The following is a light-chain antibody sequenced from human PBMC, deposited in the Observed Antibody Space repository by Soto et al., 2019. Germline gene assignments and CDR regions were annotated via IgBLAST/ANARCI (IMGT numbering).Light chain of an antibody. Sequence: QSPSSLSASTGDRVTITCRASQGISSYLAWYQQKPGKAPKLLIYAASTLQSGVPSRFSGSGSGTDFTLTISCPQSEDFATYYCQQYYSYPGTFGPGTKVDIK. CDR3: QQYYSYPGT. V-gene: IGKV1-8*01. CDR2: AAS. CDR1: QGISSY. J-gene: IGKJ3*01.